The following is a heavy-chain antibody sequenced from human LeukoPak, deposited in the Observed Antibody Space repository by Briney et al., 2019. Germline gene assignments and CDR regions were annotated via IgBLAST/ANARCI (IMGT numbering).Heavy chain of an antibody. V-gene: IGHV3-30*18. D-gene: IGHD7-27*01. J-gene: IGHJ6*02. CDR3: AKDLQNWGYYYYGMDV. CDR1: GLTFSSYG. CDR2: ISYDGSNK. Sequence: PGRSLRLSCAASGLTFSSYGMHWVRQAPGKGLEWVAVISYDGSNKYYADSVKGRFTISRDNSKNTLYLQMNSLRAEDTAVYYCAKDLQNWGYYYYGMDVWGQGTTVTVSS.